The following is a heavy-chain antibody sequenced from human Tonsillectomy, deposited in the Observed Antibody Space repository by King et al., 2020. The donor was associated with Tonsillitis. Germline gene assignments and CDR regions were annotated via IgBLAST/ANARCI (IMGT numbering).Heavy chain of an antibody. V-gene: IGHV3-48*03. CDR2: ISPSSSYI. Sequence: VQLVESGGGLVQPGGSLRLSCAASGFTFSNFEMNWVRQAPGKGLEWVSYISPSSSYIFYADSVKGRFTVSRDNAKNSLYLQMNSLRADDTAVYYCARDCRANGGLDYWGQGTLVTVSS. J-gene: IGHJ4*02. D-gene: IGHD7-27*01. CDR1: GFTFSNFE. CDR3: ARDCRANGGLDY.